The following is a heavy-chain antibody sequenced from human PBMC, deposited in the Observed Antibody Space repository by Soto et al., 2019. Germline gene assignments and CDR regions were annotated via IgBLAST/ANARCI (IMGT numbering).Heavy chain of an antibody. V-gene: IGHV3-30-3*01. CDR3: ARAPAVTAFDY. CDR1: GFTFSSYA. CDR2: ISYDGSNK. Sequence: PGVSLRLSCAASGFTFSSYAMRWIRQAPGKGLEWVAVISYDGSNKYYADSVKGRFTISRDNSKNTLYLQMNSLRGEDTAVYYCARAPAVTAFDYWGQGTLVTVSS. D-gene: IGHD2-21*02. J-gene: IGHJ4*02.